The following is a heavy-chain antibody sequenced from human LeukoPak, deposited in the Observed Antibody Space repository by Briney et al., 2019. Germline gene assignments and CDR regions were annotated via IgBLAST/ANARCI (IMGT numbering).Heavy chain of an antibody. CDR3: AKDIVIMVRGYDY. V-gene: IGHV3-23*01. CDR1: GFTFSSYG. D-gene: IGHD3-10*01. Sequence: GGTLRLSCAASGFTFSSYGMSWVRQAPGKGLEWVSAISGSGGSTYYADSVKGRFTISRDNSKNTLYLQMSSLRAEDTAVYYCAKDIVIMVRGYDYWGQGTLVTVSS. J-gene: IGHJ4*02. CDR2: ISGSGGST.